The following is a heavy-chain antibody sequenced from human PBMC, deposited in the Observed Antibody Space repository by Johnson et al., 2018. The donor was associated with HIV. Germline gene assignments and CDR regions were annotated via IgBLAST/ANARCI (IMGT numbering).Heavy chain of an antibody. J-gene: IGHJ3*02. CDR1: GFAVSSRS. V-gene: IGHV3-15*01. Sequence: VQLVESGGGLVQPGGSLRLSCAASGFAVSSRSMSWVRQAPGKGLEWVGRIKRKIEGETTDYAAPVKGRFTISRDDSKNTLYLQMNSLTTEETAVYYCTTAIVIDAFDIWGQGTMVTVSS. CDR3: TTAIVIDAFDI. CDR2: IKRKIEGETT. D-gene: IGHD3-16*02.